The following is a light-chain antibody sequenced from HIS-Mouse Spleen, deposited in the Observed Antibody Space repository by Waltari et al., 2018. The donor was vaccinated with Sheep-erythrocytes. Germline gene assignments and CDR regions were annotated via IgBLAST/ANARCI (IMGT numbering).Light chain of an antibody. CDR3: QQYYSTPYT. V-gene: IGKV4-1*01. CDR1: QSVLYSSNNKNY. J-gene: IGKJ2*01. CDR2: WAS. Sequence: DIVMTQSPDSLAVSLGERATINCKSSQSVLYSSNNKNYLAWYQQKPGQPPKLLIYWASTRDSGVPDRFSGSGSGPDFTLTISSLQAADVAVYYCQQYYSTPYTFGQGTKLEIK.